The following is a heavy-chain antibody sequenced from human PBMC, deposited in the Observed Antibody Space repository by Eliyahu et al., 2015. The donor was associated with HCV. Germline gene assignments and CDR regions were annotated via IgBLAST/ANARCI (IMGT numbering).Heavy chain of an antibody. CDR2: FTYSGDT. V-gene: IGHV3-23*01. CDR1: GFTFTNXA. Sequence: EVQLLESGGGLVQPGGSLRLSCAASGFTFTNXAMTWVRQAPGKGLEWVSSFTYSGDTSYADSVKGRFTISRDNSKDTVYLQMNSLRAEDTAVYYCARNFITKLDYWGQGTLVPVSS. D-gene: IGHD3-3*01. J-gene: IGHJ4*02. CDR3: ARNFITKLDY.